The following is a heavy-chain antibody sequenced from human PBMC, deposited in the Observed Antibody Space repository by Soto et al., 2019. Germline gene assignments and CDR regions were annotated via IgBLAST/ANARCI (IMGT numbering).Heavy chain of an antibody. V-gene: IGHV3-30-3*01. CDR3: ARALTMIVLSDY. CDR1: GFTFSSYA. Sequence: GGSLRLSCAASGFTFSSYAMHWVRQAPGKGLEWVAVISYDGSNKYYADSVKGRFTISRDNSKNTLYLQMNSLRAEDTAVYYCARALTMIVLSDYWGQGTLVTVSS. D-gene: IGHD3-22*01. CDR2: ISYDGSNK. J-gene: IGHJ4*02.